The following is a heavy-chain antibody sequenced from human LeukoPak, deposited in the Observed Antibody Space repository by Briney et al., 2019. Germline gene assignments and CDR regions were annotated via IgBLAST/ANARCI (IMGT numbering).Heavy chain of an antibody. J-gene: IGHJ3*02. Sequence: SETLSLTCTVSGGSISRHYWSWIRQTPGKGLEWIGQINYSGSIYYNPSLKTRISLSIDTSKNQFSLKLSSVTAADTAVYYCARDSYNSVTFDIWGQGTMVTVSS. CDR2: INYSGSI. CDR1: GGSISRHY. CDR3: ARDSYNSVTFDI. V-gene: IGHV4-59*11. D-gene: IGHD6-25*01.